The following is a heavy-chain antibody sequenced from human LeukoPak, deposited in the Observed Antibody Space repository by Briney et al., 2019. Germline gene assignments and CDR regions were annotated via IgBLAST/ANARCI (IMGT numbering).Heavy chain of an antibody. CDR2: IYYSGST. CDR3: ARGVGSPYYFDY. CDR1: GGSISSGGYY. J-gene: IGHJ4*02. D-gene: IGHD1-26*01. Sequence: SQTLSLTCTVSGGSISSGGYYWSWIRQHPGKGLEWIGYIYYSGSTYYNPSLKSRVTMSVDTSKTRFSLKLSSVTAADTAVYYCARGVGSPYYFDYWGQGTLVTVSS. V-gene: IGHV4-31*03.